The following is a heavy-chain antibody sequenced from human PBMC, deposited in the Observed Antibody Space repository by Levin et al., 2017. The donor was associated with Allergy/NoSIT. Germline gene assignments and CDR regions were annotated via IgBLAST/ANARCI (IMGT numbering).Heavy chain of an antibody. Sequence: PSETLSLTCTVSGGSISSSSYYWGWIRQPPGKGLEWIGSIYYSGSTYYNPSLKSRVTISVDTSKNQFSLKLSSVTAADTAVYYCARHIAVADSYYFDYWGQGTLVTVSS. CDR3: ARHIAVADSYYFDY. D-gene: IGHD6-19*01. V-gene: IGHV4-39*01. CDR1: GGSISSSSYY. CDR2: IYYSGST. J-gene: IGHJ4*02.